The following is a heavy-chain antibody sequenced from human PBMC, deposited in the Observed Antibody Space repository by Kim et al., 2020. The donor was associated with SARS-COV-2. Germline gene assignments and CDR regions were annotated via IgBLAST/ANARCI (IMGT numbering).Heavy chain of an antibody. CDR1: GGSISSSSYY. CDR3: ARCDSSGPRRPENWFDP. D-gene: IGHD3-22*01. V-gene: IGHV4-39*07. J-gene: IGHJ5*02. CDR2: IYYSGST. Sequence: SETLSLTCTVSGGSISSSSYYWGWIRQPPGKGLEWIGSIYYSGSTYYNPSLKSRVTISVDTSKNQFSLKLSSVTAADTAVYYCARCDSSGPRRPENWFDPWGQGTLVTVSS.